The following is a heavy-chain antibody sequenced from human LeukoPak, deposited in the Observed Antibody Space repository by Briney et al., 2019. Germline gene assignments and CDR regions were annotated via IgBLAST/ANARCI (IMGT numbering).Heavy chain of an antibody. CDR3: ARDSRTYYYGSGSYYKVGRLDF. J-gene: IGHJ4*02. D-gene: IGHD3-10*01. CDR2: FIPVFERS. CDR1: GYTFTGYY. Sequence: SVKVSCKASGYTFTGYYMHWVRQAPGQGLEWVGGFIPVFERSTYAQKFQGRVTMTADESTNTAYMELSSLTSEDTAVYYCARDSRTYYYGSGSYYKVGRLDFWGQGTLVTVSS. V-gene: IGHV1-69*13.